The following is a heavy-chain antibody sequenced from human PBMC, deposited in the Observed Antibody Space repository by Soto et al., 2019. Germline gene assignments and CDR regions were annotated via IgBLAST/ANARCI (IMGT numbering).Heavy chain of an antibody. CDR3: STASGYYNFDY. CDR1: GGSISGRTWY. CDR2: VYYTGST. V-gene: IGHV4-39*01. Sequence: SETLSLTCTVPGGSISGRTWYWGWIRQPPGKGLEWIGSVYYTGSTYYNPSLKSRLTISVDTSKNQFSLKLNSVTAADTAVYFCSTASGYYNFDYWGQGALVTVSS. D-gene: IGHD3-22*01. J-gene: IGHJ4*02.